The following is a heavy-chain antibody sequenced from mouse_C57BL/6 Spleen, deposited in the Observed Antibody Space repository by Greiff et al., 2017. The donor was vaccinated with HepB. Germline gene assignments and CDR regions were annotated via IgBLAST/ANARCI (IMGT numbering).Heavy chain of an antibody. CDR2: IYPRSGNT. V-gene: IGHV1-81*01. D-gene: IGHD1-1*01. CDR3: ARRRDYGSSYDAMDY. Sequence: QVQLQQSGAELARPGASVKLSCKASGYTFTSYGISWVKQRTGQGLEWIGEIYPRSGNTYYNEKFKGKATLTADKSSSTAYMELRSLTSEDSAVYFCARRRDYGSSYDAMDYWGQGTSVTVSS. J-gene: IGHJ4*01. CDR1: GYTFTSYG.